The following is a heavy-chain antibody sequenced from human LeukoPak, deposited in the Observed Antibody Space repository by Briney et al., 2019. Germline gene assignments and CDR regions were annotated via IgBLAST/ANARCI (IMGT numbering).Heavy chain of an antibody. D-gene: IGHD2-15*01. V-gene: IGHV4-39*07. CDR1: GGSISSSSYY. CDR2: IYYSGST. CDR3: ARDVGGYCSGGSCGGGAFDI. Sequence: SETLSLTCTVSGGSISSSSYYWGWIRQPPGKGLEWIGSIYYSGSTYYNPSLKSRVTISVDTSKNQFSLKLSSVTAADTAVYYCARDVGGYCSGGSCGGGAFDIWGQGTMVTVSS. J-gene: IGHJ3*02.